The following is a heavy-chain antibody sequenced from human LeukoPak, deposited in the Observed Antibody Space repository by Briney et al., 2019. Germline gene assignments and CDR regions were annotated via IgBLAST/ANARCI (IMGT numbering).Heavy chain of an antibody. CDR2: IYYTGSA. V-gene: IGHV4-39*01. CDR3: ARRGITYSTSFFDS. D-gene: IGHD2-2*01. CDR1: GGSISGGKDF. J-gene: IGHJ4*02. Sequence: SETLSLTCTVSGGSISGGKDFWGWIRPSPGKGLEWIGHIYYTGSAYYNPSLKSRVTISADTSKNEFSLQLRSVTAADTAVYYCARRGITYSTSFFDSWGQGTLVAVSS.